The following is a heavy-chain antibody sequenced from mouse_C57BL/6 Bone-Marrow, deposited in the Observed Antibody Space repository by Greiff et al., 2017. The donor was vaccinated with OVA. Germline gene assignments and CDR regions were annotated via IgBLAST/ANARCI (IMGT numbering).Heavy chain of an antibody. D-gene: IGHD1-1*01. CDR3: ARADYYGSSYGYFDV. Sequence: EVQLQESGPELVKPGASVKISCKASGYSFTDYNMNWVKQSNGKSLEWIGVINPNYGTTSYNQKFKGKATLTVDQSSSTAYMQLNSLPSEDSAVYYCARADYYGSSYGYFDVWGTGTTVTVSS. CDR1: GYSFTDYN. V-gene: IGHV1-39*01. J-gene: IGHJ1*03. CDR2: INPNYGTT.